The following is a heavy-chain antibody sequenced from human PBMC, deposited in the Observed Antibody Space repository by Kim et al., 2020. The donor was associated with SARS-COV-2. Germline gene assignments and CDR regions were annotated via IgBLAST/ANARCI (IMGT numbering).Heavy chain of an antibody. J-gene: IGHJ4*02. V-gene: IGHV1-69*01. Sequence: SAKKFQGRATITADESTSTAYMELSSLRSEDTAVYYCARGPLLDITPYDYWGQGTLVTVSS. CDR3: ARGPLLDITPYDY.